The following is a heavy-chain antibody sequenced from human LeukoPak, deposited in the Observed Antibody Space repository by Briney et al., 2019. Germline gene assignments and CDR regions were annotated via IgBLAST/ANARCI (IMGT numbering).Heavy chain of an antibody. J-gene: IGHJ3*01. Sequence: GGSLRLSCTASGFSISGSVMTWVRQAPGKGLEWMANKKQEGREKVYVDSVKGRFNILRNNAKNSIFLQMNTLRAEDTAVYYCVRDPYYGGPSYGAFNFWGQGTIVTVSS. D-gene: IGHD3-10*01. V-gene: IGHV3-7*01. CDR3: VRDPYYGGPSYGAFNF. CDR1: GFSISGSV. CDR2: KKQEGREK.